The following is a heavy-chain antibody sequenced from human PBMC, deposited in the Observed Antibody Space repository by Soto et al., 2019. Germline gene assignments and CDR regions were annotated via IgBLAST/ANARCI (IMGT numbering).Heavy chain of an antibody. V-gene: IGHV3-7*01. Sequence: EVQVVESGGGLVQPGGSLRLSCAASDFTIISYWMTWFRQTPGKGLEFVTNIKEDVSVKNYVDSGKGRFTISRDNAKNSLYLQMNSLRVEDTAIYYCGTDQWGGAFDLWGQGTTVAVSS. J-gene: IGHJ3*01. D-gene: IGHD3-10*01. CDR2: IKEDVSVK. CDR3: GTDQWGGAFDL. CDR1: DFTIISYW.